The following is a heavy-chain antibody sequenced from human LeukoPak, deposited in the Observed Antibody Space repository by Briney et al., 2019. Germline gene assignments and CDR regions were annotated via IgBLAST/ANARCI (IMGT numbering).Heavy chain of an antibody. D-gene: IGHD4/OR15-4a*01. J-gene: IGHJ6*02. V-gene: IGHV4-39*01. CDR2: IFYSAST. Sequence: PSETLSLTCTVSGGAISSRSYYWGWIRQPPGKGLEWIGSIFYSASTYYSPSLKRRVTISVDTSKNQFSLKLSSVTGADTAVYYCGRHQTMYYGMDVWGQGTLVTVSS. CDR3: GRHQTMYYGMDV. CDR1: GGAISSRSYY.